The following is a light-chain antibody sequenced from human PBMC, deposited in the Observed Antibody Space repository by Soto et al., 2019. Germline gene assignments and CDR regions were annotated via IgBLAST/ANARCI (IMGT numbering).Light chain of an antibody. CDR3: QQSYSTPGT. J-gene: IGKJ1*01. CDR2: AAS. CDR1: QSISSY. Sequence: DIQMTQSPSSLSASVGDRVTITCRASQSISSYLNWYQQKPGKAPKLLIYAASSWQSGVPSRFSGSGSGTDVTLTISRLQPEDFATYYCQQSYSTPGTFGQGTKLEIK. V-gene: IGKV1-39*01.